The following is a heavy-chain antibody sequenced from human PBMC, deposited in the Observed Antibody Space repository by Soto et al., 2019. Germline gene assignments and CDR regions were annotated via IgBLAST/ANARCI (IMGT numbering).Heavy chain of an antibody. CDR3: ARTSPVAGGFDY. J-gene: IGHJ4*02. V-gene: IGHV4-59*01. CDR1: GGSISGYY. CDR2: IYYST. Sequence: QVQLQESGPGLVKPSETLSLTCTVSGGSISGYYWSWIRQPPGKGLEWIGYIYYSTNYNPSLKSRVTISVDTSKNQLSLKLTSLTAADTAVYYCARTSPVAGGFDYWGQGTLVTVSS. D-gene: IGHD6-19*01.